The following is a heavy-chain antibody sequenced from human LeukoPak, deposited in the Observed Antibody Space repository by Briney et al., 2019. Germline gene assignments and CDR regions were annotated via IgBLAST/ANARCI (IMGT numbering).Heavy chain of an antibody. Sequence: GESLKISCKGSGYSFTSYWIGWVRQMPGKGLEWMGIIYPGDSDTRYSPSFQGQVTISADKSISTAYLQWSSLKASDTAMYYCARPTEYKITFGGVIVNPTGSWGYWGQGTLVTVSS. CDR3: ARPTEYKITFGGVIVNPTGSWGY. V-gene: IGHV5-51*01. D-gene: IGHD3-16*02. CDR2: IYPGDSDT. CDR1: GYSFTSYW. J-gene: IGHJ4*02.